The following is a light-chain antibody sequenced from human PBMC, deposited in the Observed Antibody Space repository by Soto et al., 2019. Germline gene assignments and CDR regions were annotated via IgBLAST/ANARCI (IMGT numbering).Light chain of an antibody. Sequence: QSVLTQPASVSGSPGQSITISCTGTSSDVGGYNYVSWYQQHPGKAPKLMIYDVSNRPSGVSNRFSGSKSGNTVSLTISGLQTEDESDYYCSSYTGSSTYVFGTGTKVTVL. V-gene: IGLV2-14*03. CDR2: DVS. CDR3: SSYTGSSTYV. CDR1: SSDVGGYNY. J-gene: IGLJ1*01.